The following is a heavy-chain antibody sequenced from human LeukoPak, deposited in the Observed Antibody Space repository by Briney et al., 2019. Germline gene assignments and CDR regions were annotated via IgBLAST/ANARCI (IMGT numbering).Heavy chain of an antibody. CDR1: GFTFSSYS. CDR2: ISSSSSTI. Sequence: PGGSLRLSCAASGFTFSSYSMNWVRQAPGKGLEWVSYISSSSSTIYYADSVKGRFTISRDNAKNSLYLQMNSLRDEDTAVYYCAREKYRGYDSPPFDYWGQGTLVTVSS. D-gene: IGHD5-12*01. CDR3: AREKYRGYDSPPFDY. V-gene: IGHV3-48*02. J-gene: IGHJ4*02.